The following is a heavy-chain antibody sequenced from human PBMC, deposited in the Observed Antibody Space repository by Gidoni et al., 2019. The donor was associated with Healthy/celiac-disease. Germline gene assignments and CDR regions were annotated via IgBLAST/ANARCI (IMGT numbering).Heavy chain of an antibody. J-gene: IGHJ4*02. CDR2: IIPILGIA. CDR3: ARGGIVVGRVDY. D-gene: IGHD3-16*01. V-gene: IGHV1-69*04. CDR1: GGTFSSYA. Sequence: QVQLVQPGAEVKKPGSSVKVSCKASGGTFSSYAISWVRQATGQGLEWMGRIIPILGIANYAQKFQGRVTITADKSTSTAYMELSSLRSEDTAVYYCARGGIVVGRVDYWGQGTLVTVSS.